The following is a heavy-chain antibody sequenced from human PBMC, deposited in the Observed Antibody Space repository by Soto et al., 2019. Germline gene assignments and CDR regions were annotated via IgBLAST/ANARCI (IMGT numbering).Heavy chain of an antibody. V-gene: IGHV4-4*07. Sequence: QVQLQESGPGLVKPSETLSLTCTVSGASISGYYWSWIRKSAVKGLEWIGRIYATGTTDYNPSLKGRVMMSVDTSKKQFSLRLRSVTAADTAVYYCVRDGTKTLRDWFDPWGQGISVTVSS. J-gene: IGHJ5*02. D-gene: IGHD1-1*01. CDR2: IYATGTT. CDR1: GASISGYY. CDR3: VRDGTKTLRDWFDP.